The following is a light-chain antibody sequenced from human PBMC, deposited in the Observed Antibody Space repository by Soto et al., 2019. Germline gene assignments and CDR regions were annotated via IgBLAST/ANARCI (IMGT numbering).Light chain of an antibody. CDR2: DNN. V-gene: IGLV1-51*01. CDR3: GRWDSRLSTYV. CDR1: SSNIGNDY. J-gene: IGLJ1*01. Sequence: QSVLTQPPSVSAAPGQQVTISCSRSSSNIGNDYVSWYQQLPGTAPKLLIYDNNKRAAGIPDRFSGSESGTSATLGITGLQTGDEADYYCGRWDSRLSTYVCGTGTKVTVL.